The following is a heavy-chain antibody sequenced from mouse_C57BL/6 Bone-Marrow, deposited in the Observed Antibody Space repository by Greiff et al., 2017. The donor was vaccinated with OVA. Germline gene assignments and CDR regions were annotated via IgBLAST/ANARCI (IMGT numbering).Heavy chain of an antibody. J-gene: IGHJ2*01. Sequence: EVKLMESGPGLVKPSQSLSLSCSVTGYSFTSGYFWNWIRQPPGNQLEWMGNISYDGSNNYNPTLKNRISITRDTSKNPLFLKLNSVTTEDTATYYGAYAGLPYFDYWGQGTTLTVSS. V-gene: IGHV3-6*01. CDR2: ISYDGSN. CDR3: AYAGLPYFDY. CDR1: GYSFTSGYF.